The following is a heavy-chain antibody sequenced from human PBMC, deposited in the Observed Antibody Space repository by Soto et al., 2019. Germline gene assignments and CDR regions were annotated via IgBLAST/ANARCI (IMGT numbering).Heavy chain of an antibody. J-gene: IGHJ4*02. D-gene: IGHD6-13*01. CDR1: GFTFSSYA. Sequence: GGSLRLSCAASGFTFSSYAMRWVRQAPGKGLEWVSAISGSGDSTYYTDSVKGRFTISRDNSKNTLYLQMNSLRAEDTAVYYCARRGPGTYFDYWGQGTLVTVSS. CDR3: ARRGPGTYFDY. CDR2: ISGSGDST. V-gene: IGHV3-23*01.